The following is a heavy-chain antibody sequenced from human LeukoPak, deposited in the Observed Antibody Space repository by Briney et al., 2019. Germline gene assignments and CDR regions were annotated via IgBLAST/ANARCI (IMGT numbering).Heavy chain of an antibody. V-gene: IGHV3-23*01. CDR1: GFTFNNYA. Sequence: GGSLRLSCAASGFTFNNYAMNWVRQAPGRGLEWVSGIGGSGGITFYADSVKGRFIISRDNSKNVLYLQMNSLRAEDTAVYYCATQQLITAEYFQHWGQGTLVTVSS. CDR3: ATQQLITAEYFQH. CDR2: IGGSGGIT. J-gene: IGHJ1*01. D-gene: IGHD3-16*01.